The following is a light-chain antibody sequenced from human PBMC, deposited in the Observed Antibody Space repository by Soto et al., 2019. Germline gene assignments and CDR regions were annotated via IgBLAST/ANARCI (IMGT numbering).Light chain of an antibody. CDR1: QSVGGN. Sequence: EIVMTQSPATLSVSPGERATLSCRASQSVGGNLAWYQQKPGQPPRLLIYAASSRPTGIPARFSGSGSGTEFTLTISSLQSEDFAVYDCQQYNNWPPWTFGQGTKVEIK. CDR2: AAS. V-gene: IGKV3-15*01. J-gene: IGKJ1*01. CDR3: QQYNNWPPWT.